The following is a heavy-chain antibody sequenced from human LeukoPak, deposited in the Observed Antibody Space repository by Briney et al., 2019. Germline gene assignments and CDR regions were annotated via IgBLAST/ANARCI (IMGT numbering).Heavy chain of an antibody. D-gene: IGHD2-2*01. CDR2: ISGGGGST. CDR1: GFTSSSYA. J-gene: IGHJ5*02. V-gene: IGHV3-23*01. CDR3: ARSPTAINGYFDP. Sequence: PGGSLRLSCAASGFTSSSYAMNWVRQAPGKGLEWVSVISGGGGSTYYADSVKGRFTISRDNSKNNLYLQMYSLRAEDTAVYYCARSPTAINGYFDPWGQGTLVTVST.